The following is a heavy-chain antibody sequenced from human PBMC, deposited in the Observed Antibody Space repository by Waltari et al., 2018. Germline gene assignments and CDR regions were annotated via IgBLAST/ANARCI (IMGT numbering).Heavy chain of an antibody. CDR3: ARQVPAAMTRGVDAFDI. J-gene: IGHJ3*02. CDR2: INHSGST. V-gene: IGHV4-34*01. D-gene: IGHD2-2*01. CDR1: GGSFSGYY. Sequence: QVQLQQWGAGLLKPSETLSLTCAVYGGSFSGYYWSWIRQPPGKGLGWIGEINHSGSTNYSPSLKVGVTISVDTTKSQFSLKLSSVTAADTAVYYCARQVPAAMTRGVDAFDIWGQGTMVTVSS.